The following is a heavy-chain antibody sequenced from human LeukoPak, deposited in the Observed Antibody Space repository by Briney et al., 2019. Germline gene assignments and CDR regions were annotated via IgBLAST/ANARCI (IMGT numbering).Heavy chain of an antibody. D-gene: IGHD3-9*01. Sequence: GASVKVSCKASGYTFTGYYTHWVRQAPGQGLEWMGWINPNSGGTNYAQKFQGRVTVTRDTSISTAYMELSRLRSDDTAVYYCARVLHYDILTGYYFPFDYWGQGTLVTVSS. CDR2: INPNSGGT. CDR1: GYTFTGYY. J-gene: IGHJ4*02. V-gene: IGHV1-2*02. CDR3: ARVLHYDILTGYYFPFDY.